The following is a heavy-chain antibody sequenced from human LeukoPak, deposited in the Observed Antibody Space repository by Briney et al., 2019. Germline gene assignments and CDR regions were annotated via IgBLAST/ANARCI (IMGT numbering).Heavy chain of an antibody. Sequence: ASVKVSCKASGYTFTSYAMNWVRQAPGQGLEWMGWINTNTGNPTYAQGFTGRFVFSLDTSVSTAYLQISSLKAEDTAVYYCARGSYSSGYYYIDDYWGQGTLDTVSS. CDR3: ARGSYSSGYYYIDDY. D-gene: IGHD3-22*01. J-gene: IGHJ4*02. CDR1: GYTFTSYA. V-gene: IGHV7-4-1*02. CDR2: INTNTGNP.